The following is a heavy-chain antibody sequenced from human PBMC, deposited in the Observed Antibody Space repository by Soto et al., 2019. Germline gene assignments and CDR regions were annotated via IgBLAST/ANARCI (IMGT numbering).Heavy chain of an antibody. CDR2: IYYSGST. CDR1: GGTIRITSDA. Sequence: PSGPLSLTCTASGGTIRITSDAGCWIRQPPGKGLEGIGSIYYSGSTYYNPSLKSRVTISLDTSKNQFSLRLSSVTAADTAVYYCARHYSRTSAYVWQPPYNWFDPRGQGTLVTVSS. V-gene: IGHV4-39*01. D-gene: IGHD3-10*02. J-gene: IGHJ5*02. CDR3: ARHYSRTSAYVWQPPYNWFDP.